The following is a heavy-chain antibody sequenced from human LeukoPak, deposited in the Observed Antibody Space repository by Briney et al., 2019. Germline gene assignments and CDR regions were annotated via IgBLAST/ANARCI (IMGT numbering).Heavy chain of an antibody. V-gene: IGHV4-59*01. CDR2: IYYSGST. CDR1: GGSISSYY. CDR3: ARASSGYSYGYYYYMDV. Sequence: SETLSLTCTVSGGSISSYYWSWIRQPPGKGLEWIGYIYYSGSTNYNPSLKSRVTISVYTSKNQFSLKLSSVTAADTAVYYCARASSGYSYGYYYYMDVWGKGTTVTVSS. J-gene: IGHJ6*03. D-gene: IGHD5-18*01.